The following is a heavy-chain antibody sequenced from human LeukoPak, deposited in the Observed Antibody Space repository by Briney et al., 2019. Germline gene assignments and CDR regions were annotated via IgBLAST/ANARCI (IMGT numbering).Heavy chain of an antibody. CDR2: ISSSSSSI. Sequence: NSGGTLRLSCAASGFTLSTYSMVWVRQAPGKGLEWVSSISSSSSSIYYADSMKGRFTISRDNSKNTLYLQMNSLRAEDTAVYYCARERGIDYWGQGTLVTVSS. D-gene: IGHD3-16*01. V-gene: IGHV3-21*01. CDR3: ARERGIDY. CDR1: GFTLSTYS. J-gene: IGHJ4*02.